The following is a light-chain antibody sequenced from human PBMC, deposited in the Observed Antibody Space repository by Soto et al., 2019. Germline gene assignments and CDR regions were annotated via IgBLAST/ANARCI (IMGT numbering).Light chain of an antibody. CDR2: EVS. CDR1: SSDVGGYNY. Sequence: QSVLTQPASVSGSPGQSITISCTGTSSDVGGYNYVSWYQQHPGKAPKLMIYEVSNRPSGVSNRFSGSKSGNTDSLTISGLQAEEEADYYCSSYTSSSTYVFGTGTKLTVL. V-gene: IGLV2-14*01. J-gene: IGLJ1*01. CDR3: SSYTSSSTYV.